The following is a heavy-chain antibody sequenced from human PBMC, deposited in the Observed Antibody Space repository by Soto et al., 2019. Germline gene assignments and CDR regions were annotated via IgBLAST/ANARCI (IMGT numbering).Heavy chain of an antibody. D-gene: IGHD2-21*02. J-gene: IGHJ4*02. Sequence: TSETLSLTCTVTGDSISSRSYYWGWIRQPPGKGLEWIGSIYYSGSTYNNPSLRSRVSMSIDTSKDQFSLKLKSVTAADTALYFCARQRTSVVTQAYFDVWGQGSLVTV. CDR1: GDSISSRSYY. CDR2: IYYSGST. CDR3: ARQRTSVVTQAYFDV. V-gene: IGHV4-39*01.